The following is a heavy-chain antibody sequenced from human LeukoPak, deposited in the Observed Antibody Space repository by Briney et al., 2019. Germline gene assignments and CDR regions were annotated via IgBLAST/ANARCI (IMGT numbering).Heavy chain of an antibody. CDR1: GFTFSSYS. CDR3: ARNILFAFDI. CDR2: ISSSSSTM. Sequence: GGSLRLSRAASGFTFSSYSMDWVRQAPGKGLEWVSYISSSSSTMYYADSVKGRFTISRDNSKNTLYLQVNSLSAEDTAMYYCARNILFAFDIWGQGTMVTVSS. V-gene: IGHV3-48*01. J-gene: IGHJ3*02.